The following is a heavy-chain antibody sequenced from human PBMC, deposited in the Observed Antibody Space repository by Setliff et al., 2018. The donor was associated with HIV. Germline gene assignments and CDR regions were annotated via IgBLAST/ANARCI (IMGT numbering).Heavy chain of an antibody. Sequence: GGSLRLSCAASGFTFSSYEMDWFRQAPGKGLEWVSYITGSSDTIYYADSVKGRFTISRDNAKNSLYLQMNSLRAEDAAVYYCARDRVVGATLDPLDLWGQGTMVTVSS. CDR3: ARDRVVGATLDPLDL. CDR1: GFTFSSYE. CDR2: ITGSSDTI. V-gene: IGHV3-48*03. J-gene: IGHJ3*01. D-gene: IGHD1-26*01.